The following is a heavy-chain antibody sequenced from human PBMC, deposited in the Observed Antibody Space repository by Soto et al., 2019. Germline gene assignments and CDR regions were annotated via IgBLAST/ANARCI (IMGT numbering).Heavy chain of an antibody. CDR2: TYYRSKWYN. D-gene: IGHD6-13*01. J-gene: IGHJ5*02. V-gene: IGHV6-1*01. CDR3: ARDWYSSSWMLQGFWFDP. Sequence: SQTLSLTCAISGDSVSSNSAAWNWIRQSPSRGLEWLGRTYYRSKWYNDYAVSVKSRITINPDTSKNQFSLQLNSVTPEDTAVYYCARDWYSSSWMLQGFWFDPWGQGTLVTVSS. CDR1: GDSVSSNSAA.